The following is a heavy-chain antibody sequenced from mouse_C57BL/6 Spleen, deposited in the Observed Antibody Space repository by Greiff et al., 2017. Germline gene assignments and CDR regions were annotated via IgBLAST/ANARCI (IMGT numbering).Heavy chain of an antibody. Sequence: VQLQQSGAELVRPGASVTLSCKASGYTFTDYEMHWVKQTPVHGLEWIGAIDPETGGTAYNQKFKGKAILAADKCSSTAYMELRSLKYEDSAVYYCTRSGYEELADWGQGTLVTVAA. V-gene: IGHV1-15*01. J-gene: IGHJ3*01. CDR1: GYTFTDYE. CDR3: TRSGYEELAD. D-gene: IGHD2-2*01. CDR2: IDPETGGT.